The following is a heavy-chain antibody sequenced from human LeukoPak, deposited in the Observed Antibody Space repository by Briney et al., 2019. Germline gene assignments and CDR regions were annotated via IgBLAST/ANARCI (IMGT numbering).Heavy chain of an antibody. V-gene: IGHV3-33*08. CDR1: GFTFSNYG. Sequence: GGSLRLSCAASGFTFSNYGTHWVRQAPGKGLEWVVVIWYDERKKYYANSEKGRINSSRDNSKKTLYQQMNSLSDEDAAVYYCARLLVATIDPLFYWGQGTLVTVSS. D-gene: IGHD5-12*01. CDR3: ARLLVATIDPLFY. J-gene: IGHJ4*02. CDR2: IWYDERKK.